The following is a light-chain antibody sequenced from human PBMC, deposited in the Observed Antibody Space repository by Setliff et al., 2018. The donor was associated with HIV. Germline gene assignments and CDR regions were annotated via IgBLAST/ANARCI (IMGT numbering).Light chain of an antibody. CDR2: EVN. V-gene: IGLV2-23*02. CDR1: SSDLGTYNL. CDR3: CSFAGSSTPKLV. Sequence: QSALTQPASVSGSPGQSITISCTGTSSDLGTYNLVSWYQRYPGKAPKLMIFEVNKRPSGVSNRFPGSKSGNTASLTISGLQTEDEADYYCCSFAGSSTPKLVFGGGTKVTVL. J-gene: IGLJ3*02.